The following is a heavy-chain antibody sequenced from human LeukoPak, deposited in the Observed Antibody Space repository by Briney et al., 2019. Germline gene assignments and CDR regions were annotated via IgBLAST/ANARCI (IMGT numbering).Heavy chain of an antibody. D-gene: IGHD6-6*01. J-gene: IGHJ4*02. CDR3: ASSPRIAAREGFSDY. Sequence: GASVKVSCKASGGTFSSYAISWVRQAPGQGLEWMGGIIPIFGTANYAQKFQGRVTITADESTSTAYMELSSLRAEDTAVYYCASSPRIAAREGFSDYWGQGTLVTVSS. CDR1: GGTFSSYA. V-gene: IGHV1-69*13. CDR2: IIPIFGTA.